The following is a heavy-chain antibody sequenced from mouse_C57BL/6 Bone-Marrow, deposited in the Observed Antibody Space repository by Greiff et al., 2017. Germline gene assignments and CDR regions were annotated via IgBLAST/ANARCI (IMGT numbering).Heavy chain of an antibody. Sequence: EVHLVESGGGLVQPKGSLKLSCAASGFSFNTYAMNWVRQAPGKGLEWVARIRSKSNNYATYYADSVKDRFTISRDDSESMLYLQMNNLKTEDTAMYYCVRNLYAMDYWGQGTSVTVSS. V-gene: IGHV10-1*01. CDR3: VRNLYAMDY. J-gene: IGHJ4*01. CDR2: IRSKSNNYAT. CDR1: GFSFNTYA.